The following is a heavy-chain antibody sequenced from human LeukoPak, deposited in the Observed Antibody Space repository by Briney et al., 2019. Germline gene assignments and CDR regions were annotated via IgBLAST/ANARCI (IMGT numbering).Heavy chain of an antibody. V-gene: IGHV3-53*01. D-gene: IGHD4-17*01. J-gene: IGHJ5*02. CDR2: IYSGGST. Sequence: GSLRLSCAASGFTVSSNYMSWVRQAPGKGLEWVSVIYSGGSTYYADSVKGRFTISRDNSKNTLYLQMNSLRAEDTAVYYCARGRVGATVTSPWGQGTLVTVSS. CDR3: ARGRVGATVTSP. CDR1: GFTVSSNY.